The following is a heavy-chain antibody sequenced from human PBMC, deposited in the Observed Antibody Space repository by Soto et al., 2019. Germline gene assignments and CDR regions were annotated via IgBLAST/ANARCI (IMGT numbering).Heavy chain of an antibody. CDR2: IWYDGSNK. D-gene: IGHD2-2*01. CDR1: GFTFSSYG. V-gene: IGHV3-33*01. CDR3: ARASIVLVPAATYGMDV. Sequence: PGGSLRLSCAASGFTFSSYGMHWVRQAPGKGLEWVAVIWYDGSNKYYADSVKGRFTISRDNAKNTLYLHMNSLRAEDTAVYYCARASIVLVPAATYGMDVWGQGTTVTVSS. J-gene: IGHJ6*02.